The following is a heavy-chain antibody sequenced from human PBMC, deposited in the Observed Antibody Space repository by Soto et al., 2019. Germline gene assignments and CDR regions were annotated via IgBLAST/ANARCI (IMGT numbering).Heavy chain of an antibody. J-gene: IGHJ4*02. D-gene: IGHD3-22*01. V-gene: IGHV3-15*01. CDR3: ATDAYYDTSGYWF. CDR2: IKSKTDGATT. Sequence: LRLSCAASGFTFSNAWMSWVRQAPGKGLEWVGRIKSKTDGATTDYAAPVKGRFTISRDDSKDTLYLQINSLKTEDTAVYYCATDAYYDTSGYWFWGQGTLVTVSS. CDR1: GFTFSNAW.